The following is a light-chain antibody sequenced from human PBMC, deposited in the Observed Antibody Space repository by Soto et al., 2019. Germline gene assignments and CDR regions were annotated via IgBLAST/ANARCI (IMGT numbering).Light chain of an antibody. V-gene: IGKV3-20*01. Sequence: IVLTQSPSTLSLSPGERATLSCRASQNVRDGYLAWFQKKPGQAPRLLIYGAYARAAGIPDRFSGSGSGRAVTLTISRLEPDDFAVYYCQQYGTSLFTFGQGPKLESK. CDR3: QQYGTSLFT. J-gene: IGKJ2*01. CDR2: GAY. CDR1: QNVRDGY.